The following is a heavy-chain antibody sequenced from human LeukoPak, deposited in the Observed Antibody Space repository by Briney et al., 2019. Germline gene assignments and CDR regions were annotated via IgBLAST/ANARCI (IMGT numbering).Heavy chain of an antibody. CDR1: GGSISSGDYY. Sequence: SETLSLTCTVSGGSISSGDYYWSWIRQPPGKGLEWIGYIYYSGSTYYNPSLKSRVTMSVDTSKNQFSLKLSSVTAADTAVYYCARGILYSYGTYFDYWGQGTLVTVSS. D-gene: IGHD5-18*01. CDR2: IYYSGST. J-gene: IGHJ4*02. CDR3: ARGILYSYGTYFDY. V-gene: IGHV4-30-4*01.